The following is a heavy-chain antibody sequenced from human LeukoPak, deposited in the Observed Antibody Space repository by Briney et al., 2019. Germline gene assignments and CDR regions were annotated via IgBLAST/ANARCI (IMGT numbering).Heavy chain of an antibody. Sequence: GGSLRLYCAASGFTFSGYGMHWVRQAPGKGLEWVAVIWYDGSNKYYADSVKGRFTISRDNSKNTLYLQMNSLRAEDTAVYYCARAAGGHYDFWSGYYTDYWGQGTLVTVSS. D-gene: IGHD3-3*01. J-gene: IGHJ4*02. V-gene: IGHV3-33*01. CDR1: GFTFSGYG. CDR2: IWYDGSNK. CDR3: ARAAGGHYDFWSGYYTDY.